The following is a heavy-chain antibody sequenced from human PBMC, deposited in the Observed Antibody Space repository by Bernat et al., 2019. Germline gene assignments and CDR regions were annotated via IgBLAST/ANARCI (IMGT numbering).Heavy chain of an antibody. CDR1: GFTFSSYW. D-gene: IGHD3-3*01. CDR2: INSDGSST. V-gene: IGHV3-74*01. J-gene: IGHJ4*02. Sequence: EVQLVESGGGLVQPGGSLRLSCAASGFTFSSYWMHWVRQAPGKGLVWVSRINSDGSSTSYSDSVKGRFTISRDNAKTTLYLQMNRLRAEDTAVYYCGRVGVTIFGVVIGLDYWGQGTLVTVSS. CDR3: GRVGVTIFGVVIGLDY.